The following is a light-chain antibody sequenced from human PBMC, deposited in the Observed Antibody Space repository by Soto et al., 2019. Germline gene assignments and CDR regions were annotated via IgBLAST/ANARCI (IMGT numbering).Light chain of an antibody. Sequence: EFVMTQSPVTLSVPPGERATLSYRASQNISRSLAWYQQKPGKGPNLLIYVTSTWAGGVPSRFSGGGSGTEFTLTITSLQSEDFAVYYCHQYNGWPRTFGQGTKVDIK. J-gene: IGKJ1*01. CDR1: QNISRS. V-gene: IGKV3-15*01. CDR3: HQYNGWPRT. CDR2: VTS.